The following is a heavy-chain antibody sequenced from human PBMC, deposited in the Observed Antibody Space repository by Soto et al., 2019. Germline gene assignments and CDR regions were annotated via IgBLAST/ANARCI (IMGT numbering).Heavy chain of an antibody. D-gene: IGHD3-22*01. Sequence: GGSLRLSCSASGFTFDDYAMHWARQAPGKGLEWVSGISWNSGSIGYADSVKGRFTISRDNAKNSLYLQMNSLRAEDTDLYYCATSPSGYTFYFDYWGQGTLVPVSS. CDR1: GFTFDDYA. V-gene: IGHV3-9*01. J-gene: IGHJ4*02. CDR2: ISWNSGSI. CDR3: ATSPSGYTFYFDY.